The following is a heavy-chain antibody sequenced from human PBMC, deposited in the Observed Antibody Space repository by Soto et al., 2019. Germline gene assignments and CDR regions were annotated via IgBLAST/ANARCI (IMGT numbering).Heavy chain of an antibody. V-gene: IGHV3-48*02. D-gene: IGHD2-2*01. CDR3: ARAALLRSDIVVVPAAQYYFDY. CDR2: ISSSSSTI. CDR1: GFTFSSYS. J-gene: IGHJ4*02. Sequence: GGSLRLSCAASGFTFSSYSMNWVRQAPGKGLEWVSYISSSSSTIYYADSVKGRFTISRDNAKNSLYLQMNSLRDEDTAVYYCARAALLRSDIVVVPAAQYYFDYWGQGTLVTVSS.